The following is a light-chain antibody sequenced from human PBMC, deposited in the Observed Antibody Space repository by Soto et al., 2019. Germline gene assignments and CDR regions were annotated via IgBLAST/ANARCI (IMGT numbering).Light chain of an antibody. J-gene: IGKJ5*01. CDR1: QSVNSTY. CDR2: GTS. CDR3: QQCGGSPPIT. Sequence: EIVLTQSPGTLSLSPGEGATISCRASQSVNSTYLAWYQHKPGQAPRLLIYGTSRRATGIPDRFRGSGSGTDFTLTITRLEPEDFALYYCQQCGGSPPITFGQGTRLEIK. V-gene: IGKV3-20*01.